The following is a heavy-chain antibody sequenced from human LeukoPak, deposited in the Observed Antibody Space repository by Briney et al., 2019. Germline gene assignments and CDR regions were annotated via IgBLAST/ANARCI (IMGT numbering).Heavy chain of an antibody. Sequence: GGSLRLSCAASGFTFSSYWMTWVRQAPGKGLEWVANIKQDGSEKYYVDSVKGRFTISRDNAKNSLYLQMNSLRAEDTAVYYCASLQLSPYYYYYGMDVWGQGTTVTVSS. CDR1: GFTFSSYW. CDR3: ASLQLSPYYYYYGMDV. D-gene: IGHD3-16*02. CDR2: IKQDGSEK. V-gene: IGHV3-7*01. J-gene: IGHJ6*02.